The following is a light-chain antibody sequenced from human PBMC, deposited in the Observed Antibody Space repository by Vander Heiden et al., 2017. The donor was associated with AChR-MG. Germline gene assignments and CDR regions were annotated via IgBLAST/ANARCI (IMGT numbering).Light chain of an antibody. CDR2: GGF. CDR3: QQSYSAPAT. V-gene: IGKV1-39*01. Sequence: DIQLTQAPSSLSASVADRVSITCRPSQTISSSLNWYQQKPGKAPKLLIFGGFNLQVGVPPRFRGDGFGTDFSLTISSLQTEDFATYFCQQSYSAPATFGQGTKLDIK. CDR1: QTISSS. J-gene: IGKJ2*01.